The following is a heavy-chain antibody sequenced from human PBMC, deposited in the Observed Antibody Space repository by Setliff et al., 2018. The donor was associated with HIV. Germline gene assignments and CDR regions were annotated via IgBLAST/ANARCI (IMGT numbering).Heavy chain of an antibody. CDR2: IHYSGST. J-gene: IGHJ6*03. Sequence: NPSETLSLTCTVSGGSISSGGYYWSWIRQHPGKGLEWIGYIHYSGSTYFNPSLKSRVTISLDTSKNQFSLKVSSMTAADTAVYYCARNSKNWNYPVEYYDYYMDAWGTGTTVTVS. V-gene: IGHV4-31*03. D-gene: IGHD1-7*01. CDR1: GGSISSGGYY. CDR3: ARNSKNWNYPVEYYDYYMDA.